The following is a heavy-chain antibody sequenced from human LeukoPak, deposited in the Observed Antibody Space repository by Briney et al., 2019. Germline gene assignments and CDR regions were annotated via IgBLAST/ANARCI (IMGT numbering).Heavy chain of an antibody. CDR1: GFTFSSYG. Sequence: GGSLRLSCAASGFTFSSYGMHWVRQAPGKGLEWVAVIWYDGSNKYYADSVKGRFTISRDNSKNTLYLQMNSLRAEDTAVYYCARDRDITMIRPPIDYYYGMDVWGQGTTVTVSS. CDR3: ARDRDITMIRPPIDYYYGMDV. J-gene: IGHJ6*02. CDR2: IWYDGSNK. V-gene: IGHV3-33*01. D-gene: IGHD3-22*01.